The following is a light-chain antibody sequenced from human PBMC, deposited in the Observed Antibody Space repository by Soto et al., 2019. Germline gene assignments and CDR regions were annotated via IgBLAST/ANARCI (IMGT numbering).Light chain of an antibody. J-gene: IGKJ5*01. CDR1: QTIGGNF. CDR3: QHYGSTPPIT. V-gene: IGKV3-20*01. Sequence: ELVLTQSPATLSLSPGETATLSCRASQTIGGNFLAWYQQKPGQAPRLLISGASSRATGVPDRFSDSGSGTEFTLTITRLEAEDFAVYFCQHYGSTPPITFGQVTRLEIK. CDR2: GAS.